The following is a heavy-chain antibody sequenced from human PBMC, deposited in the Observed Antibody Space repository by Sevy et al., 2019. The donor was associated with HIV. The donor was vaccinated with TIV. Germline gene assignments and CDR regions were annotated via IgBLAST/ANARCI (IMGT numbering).Heavy chain of an antibody. CDR3: ARERNTYGQGYFDY. Sequence: GGSLRLSCAVSGFSFSDYYMSWIRQAPGKGLEWFSDISSRSTYIKYADSVKGRFTISRDNAKNSLSLQMNSLRADDTAVYYCARERNTYGQGYFDYWGQGTLVTVSS. V-gene: IGHV3-11*06. D-gene: IGHD1-1*01. CDR2: ISSRSTYI. J-gene: IGHJ4*02. CDR1: GFSFSDYY.